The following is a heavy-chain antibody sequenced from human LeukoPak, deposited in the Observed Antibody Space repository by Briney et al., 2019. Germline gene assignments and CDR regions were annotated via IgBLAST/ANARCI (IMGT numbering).Heavy chain of an antibody. Sequence: SESLSLTCTVSAGSISSYYWSWIRQPAGKGLEWIGRVLGSGNTKYNPLLMSRVTMSVDTSKNQFSLKLSSVTAADTAVYYCARVGSGYDYFDYWGQGALVTVSS. CDR1: AGSISSYY. CDR3: ARVGSGYDYFDY. D-gene: IGHD5-12*01. CDR2: VLGSGNT. J-gene: IGHJ4*02. V-gene: IGHV4-4*07.